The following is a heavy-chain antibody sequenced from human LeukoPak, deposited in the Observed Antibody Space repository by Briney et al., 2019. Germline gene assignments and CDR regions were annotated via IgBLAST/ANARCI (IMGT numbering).Heavy chain of an antibody. CDR1: GGSISSYY. Sequence: SETLSLTCTVSGGSISSYYWSWIRQPPGKGLEWIGYIYYSGSTNYNPSLKSRVTISVDTSKNQFSLKLSSETAADTAVHYCARGSILAGYYHSDAFDIWGQGTMVTVSS. CDR3: ARGSILAGYYHSDAFDI. D-gene: IGHD3-9*01. J-gene: IGHJ3*02. CDR2: IYYSGST. V-gene: IGHV4-59*01.